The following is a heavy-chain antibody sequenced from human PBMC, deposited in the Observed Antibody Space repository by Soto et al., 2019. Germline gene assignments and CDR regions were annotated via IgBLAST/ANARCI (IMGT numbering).Heavy chain of an antibody. J-gene: IGHJ3*02. V-gene: IGHV3-23*01. CDR3: AKILYCSGGSCYSGAFDI. D-gene: IGHD2-15*01. CDR1: GFTFSSYA. Sequence: GGSLRLSCAASGFTFSSYAMSCVRQAPGKGLEWVSAISGSGGSTYYADSVKGRFTISRDNSKNTLYLQMNSLRAEDTAVYYCAKILYCSGGSCYSGAFDIWGQGTMVTVSS. CDR2: ISGSGGST.